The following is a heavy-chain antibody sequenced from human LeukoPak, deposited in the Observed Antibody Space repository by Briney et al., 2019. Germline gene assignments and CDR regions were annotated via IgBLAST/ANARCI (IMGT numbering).Heavy chain of an antibody. CDR3: ARALTMIVVAFDY. D-gene: IGHD3-22*01. CDR1: GFTFSSYW. J-gene: IGHJ4*02. Sequence: PGGSLRLSCAASGFTFSSYWMSWVRQAPGKGLEWVANIKQDGSEKYYVDSVKGRFTISRDNAKNSLYLQMNSLRAEDTAVYYCARALTMIVVAFDYWGQGTLVTVCS. V-gene: IGHV3-7*01. CDR2: IKQDGSEK.